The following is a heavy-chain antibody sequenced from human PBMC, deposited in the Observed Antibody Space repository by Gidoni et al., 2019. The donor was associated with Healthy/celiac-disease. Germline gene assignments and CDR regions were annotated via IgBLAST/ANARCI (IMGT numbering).Heavy chain of an antibody. CDR1: GGTFSSYA. CDR3: ARDCGGAYDFWSGYGRNYYYYYGMDV. V-gene: IGHV1-69*01. CDR2: IIPIFGTA. J-gene: IGHJ6*02. Sequence: QVQLLQSGAEVKTPGSSLKVSCKASGGTFSSYAIGWVRQAPGQGLEWLGGIIPIFGTANYAQKFQGRVTITADESTSTAYMELSSLRSEDTAVYYCARDCGGAYDFWSGYGRNYYYYYGMDVWGQGTTVTVSS. D-gene: IGHD3-3*01.